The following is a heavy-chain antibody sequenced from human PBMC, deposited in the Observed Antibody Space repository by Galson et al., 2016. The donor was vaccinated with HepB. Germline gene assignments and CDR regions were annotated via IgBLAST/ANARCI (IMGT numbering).Heavy chain of an antibody. CDR3: ARDHTMGRGVVYYFDS. V-gene: IGHV3-21*01. CDR1: GFTFTPYS. J-gene: IGHJ4*02. D-gene: IGHD3-10*01. CDR2: IKSNSDYI. Sequence: SLRLSCAASGFTFTPYSMNWVRQAPGKGLEWVSSIKSNSDYINYADSVKGRFTISSDNAKNSVYLQMNSLRVEDTAVYYCARDHTMGRGVVYYFDSWGQGTLVTVSS.